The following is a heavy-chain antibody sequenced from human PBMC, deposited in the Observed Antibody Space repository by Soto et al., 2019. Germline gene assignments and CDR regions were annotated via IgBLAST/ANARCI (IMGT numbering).Heavy chain of an antibody. CDR1: GFFISTGYY. V-gene: IGHV4-38-2*01. CDR2: IYHSGST. J-gene: IGHJ4*02. Sequence: SETLSLTCDVSGFFISTGYYWGCIRQPPGKGLEWIGTIYHSGSTYYNPSLKSRFTISVDTSKNQFSLMLNSVTAADTAVYYCVRAYQERWLQIGATRFDYWGQGTLVTVSS. CDR3: VRAYQERWLQIGATRFDY. D-gene: IGHD2-2*01.